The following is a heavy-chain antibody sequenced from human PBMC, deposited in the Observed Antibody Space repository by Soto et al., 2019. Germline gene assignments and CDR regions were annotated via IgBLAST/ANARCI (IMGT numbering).Heavy chain of an antibody. J-gene: IGHJ6*02. Sequence: GGSLRLSCAASGFTLSSYEMNWVRQAPGKGLEWVSYISSSGSTIYYADSVKGRFTISRDNAKNSLYLQMNSLRAEDTAVYYCARLPIVVVPAATRHYYYYYGMDVWGQGTTVTVSS. CDR3: ARLPIVVVPAATRHYYYYYGMDV. D-gene: IGHD2-2*01. CDR1: GFTLSSYE. CDR2: ISSSGSTI. V-gene: IGHV3-48*03.